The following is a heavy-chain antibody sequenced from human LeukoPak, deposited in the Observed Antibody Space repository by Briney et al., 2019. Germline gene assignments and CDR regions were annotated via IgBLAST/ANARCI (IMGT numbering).Heavy chain of an antibody. J-gene: IGHJ4*02. CDR1: GFTFSSYS. CDR2: ISSSSSTI. V-gene: IGHV3-48*01. D-gene: IGHD4-17*01. CDR3: ARVGTDYGDYGRYFDY. Sequence: GGSLRLSCAASGFTFSSYSMNWVRQAPGKGLEWVSYISSSSSTIYYADSVKGRFTISRDNAKNSLYLQMNSLRAKDTAVYYCARVGTDYGDYGRYFDYWGQGTLVTVSS.